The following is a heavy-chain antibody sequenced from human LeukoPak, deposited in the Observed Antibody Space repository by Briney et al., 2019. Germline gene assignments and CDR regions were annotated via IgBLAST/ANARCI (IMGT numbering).Heavy chain of an antibody. V-gene: IGHV1-2*02. CDR1: GYTFTGYY. Sequence: AASVKVSCKASGYTFTGYYMHWVRQAPGQGLEWMGWINPNSGGTNYAQKFQGRVTMTRDTSISTAYMELSRLRSDDTAVYYCARAPETWELLAGGFDPWGQGTLVTVSS. CDR2: INPNSGGT. D-gene: IGHD1-26*01. J-gene: IGHJ5*02. CDR3: ARAPETWELLAGGFDP.